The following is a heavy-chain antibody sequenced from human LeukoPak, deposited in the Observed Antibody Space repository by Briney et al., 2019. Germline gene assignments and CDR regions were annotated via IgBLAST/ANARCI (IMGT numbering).Heavy chain of an antibody. CDR2: IYYSGST. CDR3: ARGRAYSNRHAPPIDY. J-gene: IGHJ4*02. D-gene: IGHD4-11*01. CDR1: GGSISSYY. V-gene: IGHV4-59*08. Sequence: SSETLSLTCTVSGGSISSYYWSWIRQPPGKGLEWIGYIYYSGSTNYNPSLKSRVTISVDTSKNQFSLKLSSVTAADTAVYYCARGRAYSNRHAPPIDYWGQGTLVTVSS.